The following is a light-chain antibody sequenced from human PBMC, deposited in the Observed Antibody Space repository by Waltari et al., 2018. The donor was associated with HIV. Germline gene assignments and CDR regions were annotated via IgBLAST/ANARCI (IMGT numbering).Light chain of an antibody. CDR2: GAS. Sequence: EIVMTQSPATLSVSPGERATLSCRASQSVSSNLAWYQQKPGQAPRLLIYGASTRATGIPAMFSGSGSGTEFTLTIGSLQSEDFAVYYCQQYNNWPPWTFGQGTKVEIK. CDR3: QQYNNWPPWT. CDR1: QSVSSN. V-gene: IGKV3-15*01. J-gene: IGKJ1*01.